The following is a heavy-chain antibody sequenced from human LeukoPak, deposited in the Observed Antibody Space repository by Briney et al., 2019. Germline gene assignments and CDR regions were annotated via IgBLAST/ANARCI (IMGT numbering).Heavy chain of an antibody. J-gene: IGHJ4*02. CDR3: TYTSSSGVVY. Sequence: GGSLRLSCAASGFTFSVSAIYWVRQPSGRGLEWIGRIRNKANNYATAYAASVRGRFTISREDSKNTAYLQMSSLKTEDTAVYYCTYTSSSGVVYWGPGALVTVSS. CDR2: IRNKANNYAT. CDR1: GFTFSVSA. D-gene: IGHD6-6*01. V-gene: IGHV3-73*01.